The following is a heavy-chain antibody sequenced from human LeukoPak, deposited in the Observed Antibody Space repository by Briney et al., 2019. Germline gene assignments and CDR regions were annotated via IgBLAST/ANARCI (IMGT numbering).Heavy chain of an antibody. D-gene: IGHD4-17*01. CDR1: GFTFSPHY. V-gene: IGHV3-72*01. CDR2: IRNKADGYTT. Sequence: QDGGSLRLSCVASGFTFSPHYMDWVRQSPGQGLEWVGLIRNKADGYTTIYAASVKGRFTISRDDSKNSVYLQMDSLKTEDTAVYYCGDLGSTGTDHWGQGTLVTVS. J-gene: IGHJ4*02. CDR3: GDLGSTGTDH.